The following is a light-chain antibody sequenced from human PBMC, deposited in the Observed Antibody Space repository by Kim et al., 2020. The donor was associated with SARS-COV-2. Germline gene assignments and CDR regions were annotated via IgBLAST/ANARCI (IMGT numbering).Light chain of an antibody. CDR2: GAS. Sequence: EIVMTQSPATLSVSPGETVTLSCTASQSISRGLAWYQQKPGQAPRLLIYGASTRISAFPARFSGSGSGTEFTLTISSLQSEDFAVYYCQQYNNGYTFGQGTKLEI. J-gene: IGKJ2*01. CDR1: QSISRG. CDR3: QQYNNGYT. V-gene: IGKV3-15*01.